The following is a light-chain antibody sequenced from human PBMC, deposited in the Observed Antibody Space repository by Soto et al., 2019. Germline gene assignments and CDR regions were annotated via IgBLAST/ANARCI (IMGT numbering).Light chain of an antibody. V-gene: IGLV1-40*01. Sequence: QSVLTQPPSVSGAPGQRVTISCTGSSSNSGAGYDVHWYQQLPGTAPKVLIYGNSNRPSGVPDRFSGSKSGTSASLAITGLQAEDEADYYCQSYDSSLSGWVFCGGTKLTVL. CDR2: GNS. J-gene: IGLJ3*02. CDR1: SSNSGAGYD. CDR3: QSYDSSLSGWV.